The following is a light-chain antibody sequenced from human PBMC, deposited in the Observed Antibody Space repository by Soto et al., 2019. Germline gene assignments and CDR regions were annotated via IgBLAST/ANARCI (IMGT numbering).Light chain of an antibody. Sequence: QSVLTRPPSASGSPGQSVTSSCTGTSSDVGGYNYVSWYQQHPGKAPKLMIYEVSKRPSGVPDRFSGSKSGNTASLTVSGLQAEDEADYYCSSYAGSNNPYVFGTGTKVTVL. V-gene: IGLV2-8*01. J-gene: IGLJ1*01. CDR2: EVS. CDR1: SSDVGGYNY. CDR3: SSYAGSNNPYV.